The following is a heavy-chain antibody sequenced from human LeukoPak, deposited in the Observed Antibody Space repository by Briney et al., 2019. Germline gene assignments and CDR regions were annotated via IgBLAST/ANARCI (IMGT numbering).Heavy chain of an antibody. CDR3: ARDIAAAVDY. V-gene: IGHV3-74*01. Sequence: QPGGSLRLSCAASGFTFSTYWMHWVRQAPGKGLVWVSRINSAGISTNYADSVKGRFTISRDNAKNTLYLQMNSLRAEDTAIYYCARDIAAAVDYWGQGTLVTVSS. D-gene: IGHD6-13*01. J-gene: IGHJ4*02. CDR2: INSAGIST. CDR1: GFTFSTYW.